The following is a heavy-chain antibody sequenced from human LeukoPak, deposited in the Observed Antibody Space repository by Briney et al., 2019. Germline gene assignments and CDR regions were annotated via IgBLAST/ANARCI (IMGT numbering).Heavy chain of an antibody. Sequence: GASVKVSCRASGYTFTGYYMHWVRQAPGQGLEWMGWINPNSGGSNHAQKFQGRVTMTRDTSINTAYMELSRLISDDTAVYYCARCEVTFIEGGYFDYWGQGTLVTVSS. CDR1: GYTFTGYY. CDR3: ARCEVTFIEGGYFDY. CDR2: INPNSGGS. J-gene: IGHJ4*02. V-gene: IGHV1-2*02. D-gene: IGHD2/OR15-2a*01.